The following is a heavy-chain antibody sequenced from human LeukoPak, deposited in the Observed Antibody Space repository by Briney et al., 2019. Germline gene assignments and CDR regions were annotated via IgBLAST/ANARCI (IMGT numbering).Heavy chain of an antibody. CDR2: IYYSGST. V-gene: IGHV4-59*08. CDR1: GGSISSYY. CDR3: ARTSYDSSGYYSGAFDI. J-gene: IGHJ3*02. D-gene: IGHD3-22*01. Sequence: PSETLSLTCTVSGGSISSYYWSWIRQPPGKGLEWIGYIYYSGSTNYNPSLKSRVTISVDTSKNQFSLKLSSVTAADTAVYYCARTSYDSSGYYSGAFDIWGQGPMVTVSS.